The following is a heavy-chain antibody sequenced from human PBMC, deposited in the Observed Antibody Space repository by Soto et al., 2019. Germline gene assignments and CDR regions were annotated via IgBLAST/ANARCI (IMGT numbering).Heavy chain of an antibody. Sequence: QVQLQESGPGLVKPSQTLSLTCTVSGGSISSGGYYWSWIRQHPGKGLEWIGYINHSGTTYYNPSLKSRVTISVDTSKNQSSLNLTSVTAADTAVYDCARVRGNQLLGWFDPWGQGTMVTVAS. J-gene: IGHJ5*02. CDR3: ARVRGNQLLGWFDP. CDR1: GGSISSGGYY. D-gene: IGHD2-2*01. CDR2: INHSGTT. V-gene: IGHV4-31*03.